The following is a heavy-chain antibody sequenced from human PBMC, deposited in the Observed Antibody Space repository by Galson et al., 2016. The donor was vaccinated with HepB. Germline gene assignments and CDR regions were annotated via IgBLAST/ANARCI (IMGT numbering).Heavy chain of an antibody. CDR1: GFMFSNHW. V-gene: IGHV3-7*03. CDR3: ACLDTAMVHSSDY. D-gene: IGHD5-18*01. J-gene: IGHJ4*02. Sequence: SLRLSCAASGFMFSNHWMSWVRRAPGKGLEWVACIKGDDSEKHYIDSVKGRFTISRDNAKNSLYLQMNMMRAEDTAIYYCACLDTAMVHSSDYWGQGSLVAVSS. CDR2: IKGDDSEK.